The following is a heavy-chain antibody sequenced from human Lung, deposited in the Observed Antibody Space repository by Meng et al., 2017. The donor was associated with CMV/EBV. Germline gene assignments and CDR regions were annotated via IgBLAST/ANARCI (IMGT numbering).Heavy chain of an antibody. D-gene: IGHD7-27*01. CDR1: GGSFSEYD. CDR2: INHSGNT. J-gene: IGHJ4*02. CDR3: ARRSPNWGLGY. Sequence: PXTLSLTCAVYGGSFSEYDWSWIRQSPGKGLEWIGEINHSGNTTYNPSLKSRATIPIDASKRQFSLKLYSVTAADTAVYYCARRSPNWGLGYWGQGTLVTVSS. V-gene: IGHV4-34*01.